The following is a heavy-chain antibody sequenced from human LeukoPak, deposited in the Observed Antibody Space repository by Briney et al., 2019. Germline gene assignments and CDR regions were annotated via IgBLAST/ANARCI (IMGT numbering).Heavy chain of an antibody. D-gene: IGHD3-16*01. CDR3: AKDLWELTASDY. J-gene: IGHJ4*02. Sequence: GGSLRLSCAASGFTFSSYAMSWVRQAPGKGLEWVSAISGSGGNTYYADSVKDRFTISRDNSKNTLYLQMNSLRAEDTAVYYCAKDLWELTASDYWGQGTLVTVSS. V-gene: IGHV3-23*01. CDR1: GFTFSSYA. CDR2: ISGSGGNT.